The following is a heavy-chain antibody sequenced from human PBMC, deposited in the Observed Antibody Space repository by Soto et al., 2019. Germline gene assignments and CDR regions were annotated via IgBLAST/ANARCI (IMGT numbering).Heavy chain of an antibody. D-gene: IGHD6-6*01. J-gene: IGHJ6*02. Sequence: QVQLVESGGGVVQPGRSLRLSCAASAFTFSSYGMHWVRQAPGKGLEWVAVIWYDGSNKYYADSVKGRFTISRDNSKNTLYLQMNSLRAEDTAVYYCARGQSSAAARLGYYYGMDVWGQGTTVTVSS. V-gene: IGHV3-33*01. CDR2: IWYDGSNK. CDR1: AFTFSSYG. CDR3: ARGQSSAAARLGYYYGMDV.